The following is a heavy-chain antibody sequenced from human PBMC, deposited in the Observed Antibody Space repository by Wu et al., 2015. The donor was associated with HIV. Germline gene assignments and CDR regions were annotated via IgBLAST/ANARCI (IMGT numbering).Heavy chain of an antibody. J-gene: IGHJ2*01. V-gene: IGHV1-69*05. CDR1: GGTFSSYA. Sequence: QVQLVQSGAEVKKPGSSVKVSCKASGGTFSSYAISWVRQAPGQGLEWMGGIIPIFGTANYAQKFQGRVTITTDESTSTAYMELSSLRSEDTAVYYCASVYCSGGSCYNWYFDLWGRGTRGHCLL. D-gene: IGHD2-15*01. CDR3: ASVYCSGGSCYNWYFDL. CDR2: IIPIFGTA.